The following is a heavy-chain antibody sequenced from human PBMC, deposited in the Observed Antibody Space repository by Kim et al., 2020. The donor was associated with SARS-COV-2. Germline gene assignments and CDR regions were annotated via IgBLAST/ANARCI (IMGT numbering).Heavy chain of an antibody. CDR1: GFTFSNYT. V-gene: IGHV3-30*04. D-gene: IGHD3-10*01. CDR2: ISYDGSNK. CDR3: ARDTGGLGELFVIPYYY. J-gene: IGHJ6*03. Sequence: GGSLRLSCAASGFTFSNYTMHWVRQAPGKGLEWVAVISYDGSNKYYADSVKGRFTISRDNSKNTLYLQMNSLRAEDTAVYYCARDTGGLGELFVIPYYY.